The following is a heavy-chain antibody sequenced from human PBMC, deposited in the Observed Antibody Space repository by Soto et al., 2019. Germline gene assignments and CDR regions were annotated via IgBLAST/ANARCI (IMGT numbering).Heavy chain of an antibody. CDR2: IYYSGST. CDR1: GGSVSSGSYS. V-gene: IGHV4-61*01. CDR3: AGYFSFGWSQNWFDP. Sequence: PSETLSLTCTVSGGSVSSGSYSWSWIRQPTGKGLEWIGYIYYSGSTNYNPSLKSRVPISVDTSKNQFSLKLSSVTAADTAVYYSAGYFSFGWSQNWFDPWGQGTLVTVSS. D-gene: IGHD3-9*01. J-gene: IGHJ5*02.